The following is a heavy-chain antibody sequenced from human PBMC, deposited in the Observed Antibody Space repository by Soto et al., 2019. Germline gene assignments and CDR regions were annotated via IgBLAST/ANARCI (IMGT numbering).Heavy chain of an antibody. V-gene: IGHV4-34*01. J-gene: IGHJ4*02. CDR1: GGSFSGYY. Sequence: PSETLSLTCAVYGGSFSGYYWSWIRQPPGKGLEWIGEINHSGSTNYYPALKRRVTISVDTSKNQFSLKLSSVTAADTAVYYCARGKIRIAARTGLDYWGQGTLVTVSS. CDR3: ARGKIRIAARTGLDY. CDR2: INHSGST. D-gene: IGHD6-6*01.